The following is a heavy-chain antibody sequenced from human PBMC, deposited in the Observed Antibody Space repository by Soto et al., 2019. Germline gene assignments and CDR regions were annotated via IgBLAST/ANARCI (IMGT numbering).Heavy chain of an antibody. V-gene: IGHV4-39*01. J-gene: IGHJ6*03. Sequence: QLQLQESGPGLVKPSETLSLTCTVSGGSISSSSYYWGWIRQPPGQGLEWIGSIYYSGSTYYNPSLKSRVTISVDTSKNQFSLKLSYVTAADTAVYYCARGPDSSSWNYYYYYYMDVWGKGTTVTVSS. D-gene: IGHD6-13*01. CDR2: IYYSGST. CDR1: GGSISSSSYY. CDR3: ARGPDSSSWNYYYYYYMDV.